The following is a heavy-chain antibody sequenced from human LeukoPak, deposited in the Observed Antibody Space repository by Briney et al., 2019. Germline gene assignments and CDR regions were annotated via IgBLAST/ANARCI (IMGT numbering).Heavy chain of an antibody. V-gene: IGHV4-34*01. Sequence: SETLSLTCAVYGGSFSGYYWSWIRQPPGKGLEWIGEINHSGSTNYNPSHKSRVTISVDTSKNQFSLKLSSVTAADTAVYYCARGGNCSGGSCYLKDDAFDIWGQGTMVTVSS. CDR1: GGSFSGYY. D-gene: IGHD2-15*01. J-gene: IGHJ3*02. CDR3: ARGGNCSGGSCYLKDDAFDI. CDR2: INHSGST.